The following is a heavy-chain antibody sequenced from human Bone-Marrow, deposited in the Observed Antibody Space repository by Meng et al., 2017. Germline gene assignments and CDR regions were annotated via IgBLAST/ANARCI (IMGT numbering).Heavy chain of an antibody. V-gene: IGHV3-48*03. CDR3: ARGSPRGVEYYYDSSGYYLGRAFDI. CDR2: ISSSGSTI. J-gene: IGHJ3*02. D-gene: IGHD3-22*01. CDR1: GFTFSSYE. Sequence: GESLKISCAASGFTFSSYEMNWVRQAPGKGLEWVSYISSSGSTIYYADSVKGRFTISRDNAKNSLCLQMNSLRAEDTAVYYCARGSPRGVEYYYDSSGYYLGRAFDIWGQGTMVTVSS.